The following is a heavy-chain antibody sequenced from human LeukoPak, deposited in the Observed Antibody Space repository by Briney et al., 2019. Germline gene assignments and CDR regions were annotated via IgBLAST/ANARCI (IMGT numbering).Heavy chain of an antibody. CDR2: IKQDGSER. CDR3: ARDLDSSSWWNWFDP. D-gene: IGHD6-13*01. J-gene: IGHJ5*02. V-gene: IGHV3-7*01. Sequence: GGSLRLSCAASGFTFSAYWMNWVRQAPGKGLEWVANIKQDGSERKYVDSVKGRFTISRDNAENSLYLQMNSLRVEDTAMYYCARDLDSSSWWNWFDPWGQGTLVTVSS. CDR1: GFTFSAYW.